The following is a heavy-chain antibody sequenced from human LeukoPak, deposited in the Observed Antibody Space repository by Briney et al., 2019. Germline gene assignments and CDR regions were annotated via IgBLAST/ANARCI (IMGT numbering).Heavy chain of an antibody. Sequence: SVNVSCKASGGTFSSFANSWVRQAPGQGLEWMGGIIPIFGTANYAQMFQGRVTITTDESTSTAYMELTSLRSEDTAVYYCARSKEFVATMVFDYWGQGTLVTVSS. V-gene: IGHV1-69*05. CDR1: GGTFSSFA. J-gene: IGHJ4*02. D-gene: IGHD5-24*01. CDR2: IIPIFGTA. CDR3: ARSKEFVATMVFDY.